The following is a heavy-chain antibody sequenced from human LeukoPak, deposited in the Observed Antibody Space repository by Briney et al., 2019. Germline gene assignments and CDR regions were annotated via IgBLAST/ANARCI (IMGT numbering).Heavy chain of an antibody. D-gene: IGHD1-14*01. CDR3: ARNRYFDL. Sequence: GGSLRLSCAASGFIFSSYSMSWVRQAPGKGLEWVSIFYSGGSTYYADSVKGRFTISRDNSKNTLYLQMNSLRAEDTAVYYCARNRYFDLWGRGTLVTVSS. CDR2: FYSGGST. J-gene: IGHJ2*01. CDR1: GFIFSSYS. V-gene: IGHV3-53*01.